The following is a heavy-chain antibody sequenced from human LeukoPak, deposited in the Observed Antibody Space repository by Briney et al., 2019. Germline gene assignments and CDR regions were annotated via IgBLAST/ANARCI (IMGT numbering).Heavy chain of an antibody. CDR3: ARDLFGYYDSSGKDAFDI. D-gene: IGHD3-22*01. Sequence: SVKVSCKASGGTFSSYAISWVRQAPGQGLEWMGGIIPIFGTANYAQKFQGRVTVTADESTSTAYMELSSLRSEDTAVYYCARDLFGYYDSSGKDAFDIWGQGTMVTVSS. CDR1: GGTFSSYA. V-gene: IGHV1-69*13. J-gene: IGHJ3*02. CDR2: IIPIFGTA.